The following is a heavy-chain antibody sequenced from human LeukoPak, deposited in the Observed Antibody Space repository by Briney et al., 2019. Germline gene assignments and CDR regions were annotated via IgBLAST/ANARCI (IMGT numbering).Heavy chain of an antibody. J-gene: IGHJ4*02. V-gene: IGHV1-69*05. D-gene: IGHD6-19*01. Sequence: SVKVSCKASGGTFSSYAISWVRQAPGQGLEWMGGIIPIFGTANYAQKFQGRVTITTDESTSTAYTELSSLRSEDTAVYYCARVQWLAEYYFDYWGQGTLVTVSS. CDR1: GGTFSSYA. CDR3: ARVQWLAEYYFDY. CDR2: IIPIFGTA.